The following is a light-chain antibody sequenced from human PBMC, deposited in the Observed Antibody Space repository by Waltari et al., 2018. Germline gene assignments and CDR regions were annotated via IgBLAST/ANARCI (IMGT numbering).Light chain of an antibody. J-gene: IGKJ4*01. Sequence: EIVLTHSPATLSLSPGERATLSCRASQSVSSYLAWYQQKPGQAPRLLIYDASNRATGIPARFSGSGSGTDFTLTISSLEPEDFAVYYCQQRSNWPSVTFGGGTKVEIK. CDR2: DAS. CDR1: QSVSSY. CDR3: QQRSNWPSVT. V-gene: IGKV3-11*01.